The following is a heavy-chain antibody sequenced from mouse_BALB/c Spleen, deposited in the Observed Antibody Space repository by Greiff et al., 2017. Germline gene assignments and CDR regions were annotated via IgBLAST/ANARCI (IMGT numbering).Heavy chain of an antibody. J-gene: IGHJ3*01. Sequence: VQVVESGPGLVAPSQSLSITCTVSGFSLTSYGVHWVRQPPGKGLEWLGVIWAGGSTNYNSALMSRLSISKDNSKSQVFLKMNSLQTDDTAMYYCAREEVTTATAWFAYWGQGTLVTVSA. V-gene: IGHV2-9*02. CDR1: GFSLTSYG. D-gene: IGHD1-2*01. CDR3: AREEVTTATAWFAY. CDR2: IWAGGST.